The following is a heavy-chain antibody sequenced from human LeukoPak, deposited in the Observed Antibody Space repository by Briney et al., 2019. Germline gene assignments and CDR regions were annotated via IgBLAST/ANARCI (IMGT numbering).Heavy chain of an antibody. D-gene: IGHD3-22*01. J-gene: IGHJ6*02. CDR3: ARMGLDSSGYENV. V-gene: IGHV1-69*13. CDR1: GYTFTSYY. CDR2: IIPIFGTA. Sequence: SVKVSCKASGYTFTSYYMHWVRQAPGQGLEWMGGIIPIFGTANYAQKFQGRVTITADESTSTAYMELSSLRSEDTAVYYCARMGLDSSGYENVWGQGTTVTVSS.